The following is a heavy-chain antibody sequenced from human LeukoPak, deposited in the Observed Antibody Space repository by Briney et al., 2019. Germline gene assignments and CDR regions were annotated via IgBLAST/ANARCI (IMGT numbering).Heavy chain of an antibody. V-gene: IGHV3-48*01. CDR1: GFTFSSYS. CDR3: ASYKAAAAFDY. J-gene: IGHJ4*02. Sequence: PGESLRLSCAASGFTFSSYSMNWVRQAPGKGLEWVSYISSSSSTIYYADSVKGRFTISRDNAKNSLYLQMNSLRVEDTAVYYCASYKAAAAFDYWGQGTLVTVSS. CDR2: ISSSSSTI. D-gene: IGHD6-13*01.